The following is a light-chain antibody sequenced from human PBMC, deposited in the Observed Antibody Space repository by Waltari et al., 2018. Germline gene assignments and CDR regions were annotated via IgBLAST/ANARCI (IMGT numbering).Light chain of an antibody. J-gene: IGLJ3*02. CDR1: SGSLASDS. CDR2: EDD. CDR3: QSYDSSSQV. Sequence: NFMLTQPHSVSESPGKTVTISCTRSSGSLASDSVQWYQQRPGSSPTTLIYEDDQRPSGVPDRFSVSIDRSSNSASLTISGLKTEDEADYYCQSYDSSSQVFGGGTKLTVL. V-gene: IGLV6-57*01.